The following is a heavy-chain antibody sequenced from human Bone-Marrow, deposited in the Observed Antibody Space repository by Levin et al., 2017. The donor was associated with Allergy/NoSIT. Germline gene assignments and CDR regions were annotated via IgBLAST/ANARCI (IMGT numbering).Heavy chain of an antibody. J-gene: IGHJ4*02. CDR1: GGSFSNFP. D-gene: IGHD3-22*01. CDR3: ARAPNFYDTTGYSYGRAFDY. Sequence: SVKVSCKASGGSFSNFPLNWVRQAPGQGLEWMGGITPMYDRANYAQKFQGRVRITADKSTTTAYMELSSLKSEDTAVYYCARAPNFYDTTGYSYGRAFDYWGQGTLVIVSS. CDR2: ITPMYDRA. V-gene: IGHV1-69*06.